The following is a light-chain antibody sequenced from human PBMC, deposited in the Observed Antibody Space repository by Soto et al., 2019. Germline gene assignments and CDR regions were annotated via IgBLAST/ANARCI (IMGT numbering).Light chain of an antibody. CDR3: QQYGSSHRT. V-gene: IGKV3-20*01. CDR2: GAS. J-gene: IGKJ1*01. CDR1: QSVSNK. Sequence: VMTQSPCTLSVSPGERVTLSCRASQSVSNKLVWYQRKPGQAPRLLIYGASSRATGIPDRFSGSGSGTDFTLTISRLEPEDFAVYYCQQYGSSHRTFGQGTKVDIK.